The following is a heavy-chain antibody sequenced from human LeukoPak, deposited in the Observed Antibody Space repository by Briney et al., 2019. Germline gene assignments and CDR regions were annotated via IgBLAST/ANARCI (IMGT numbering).Heavy chain of an antibody. V-gene: IGHV3-30-3*01. CDR3: ARDGSGYSGYDYYFDY. CDR2: ISYDGSNK. CDR1: GFTFSSYA. J-gene: IGHJ4*02. D-gene: IGHD5-12*01. Sequence: GSLRPSCAASGFTFSSYAMHWVRQAPGKGLEWVAVISYDGSNKYYADSVKGRFTISRDNSKNTLYLQMNSLRAEDTAVYYCARDGSGYSGYDYYFDYWGQGTRVTVSS.